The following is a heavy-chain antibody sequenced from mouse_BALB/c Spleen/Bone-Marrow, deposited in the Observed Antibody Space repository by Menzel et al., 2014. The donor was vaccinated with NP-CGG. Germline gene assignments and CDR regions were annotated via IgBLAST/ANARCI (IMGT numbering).Heavy chain of an antibody. J-gene: IGHJ4*01. CDR2: IWAGGST. CDR3: ARGPFITTVHYYAMDY. D-gene: IGHD1-2*01. Sequence: VNVVESGPGLVAPSQSLPIPCTVSGFSLTSYGVHWVRQPPGKGLEWLGVIWAGGSTNYNSALMSRLSISKDNSKSQVFLKMNSLQTDDTAMYYCARGPFITTVHYYAMDYWGQGTSVTVSS. V-gene: IGHV2-9*02. CDR1: GFSLTSYG.